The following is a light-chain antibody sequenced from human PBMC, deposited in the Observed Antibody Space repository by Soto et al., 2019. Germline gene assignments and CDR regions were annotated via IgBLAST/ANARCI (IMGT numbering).Light chain of an antibody. V-gene: IGKV3-20*01. CDR1: QTISSNN. CDR3: QQFGSWT. Sequence: EIVLTQSPGTLSVSPGGRATLSCRASQTISSNNLAWYQQKPGQAPSLLIYGTSSRATGIPDRFSGSGSGTDFTLTISRLEPEDSAMYYCQQFGSWTFGQGTKVEI. CDR2: GTS. J-gene: IGKJ1*01.